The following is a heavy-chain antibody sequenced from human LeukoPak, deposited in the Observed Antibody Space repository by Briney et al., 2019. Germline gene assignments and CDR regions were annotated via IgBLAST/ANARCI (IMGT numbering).Heavy chain of an antibody. D-gene: IGHD3-22*01. CDR1: GASISSWY. J-gene: IGHJ3*02. V-gene: IGHV4-59*08. Sequence: SETLSLTCTVSGASISSWYWSWIRQPPGKGLEWIGYIYYSGSTNYNPSLKSRVTISVDTSKNQFSLKLSSVTAADTAVYYCARRGYYDSSGLPRVAFDIWGQGTMVTVSS. CDR3: ARRGYYDSSGLPRVAFDI. CDR2: IYYSGST.